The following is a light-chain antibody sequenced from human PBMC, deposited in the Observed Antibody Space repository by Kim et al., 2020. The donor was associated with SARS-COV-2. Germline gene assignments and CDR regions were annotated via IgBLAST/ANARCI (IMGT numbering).Light chain of an antibody. CDR3: QQYNTYPLT. CDR1: QDIRNY. CDR2: RAS. J-gene: IGKJ4*01. Sequence: DIQMTQSPSSLSASVGDSVTITCRASQDIRNYLAWFRQKPGKPPKSLIYRASSLQSGVPSRFSGGGSGTDFTLTISSVQPEDFATYYCQQYNTYPLTFGGGTRVDIK. V-gene: IGKV1-16*01.